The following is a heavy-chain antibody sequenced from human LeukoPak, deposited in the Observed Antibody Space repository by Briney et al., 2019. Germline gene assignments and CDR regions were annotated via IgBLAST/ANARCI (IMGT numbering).Heavy chain of an antibody. Sequence: GGSLRLSCAASGFTFNSYAMYWVRQAPGKGLEWVSRINSDGSSTSYADSVKGRFTISRDNAKNTLYLQMNSLRAEDTAVYYCARDANPYDFWSGYYYYYYYMDVWGKGTTVTVSS. J-gene: IGHJ6*03. CDR2: INSDGSST. D-gene: IGHD3-3*01. CDR1: GFTFNSYA. V-gene: IGHV3-74*01. CDR3: ARDANPYDFWSGYYYYYYYMDV.